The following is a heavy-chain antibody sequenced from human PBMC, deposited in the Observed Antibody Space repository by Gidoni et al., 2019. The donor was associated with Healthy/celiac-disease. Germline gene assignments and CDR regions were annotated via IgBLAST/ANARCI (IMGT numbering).Heavy chain of an antibody. Sequence: EVQLVQSGAEVKKPGESLKISCKCSGYSFTSYWIGWVRQMPGKGLEWMGIIYPGDSDTRYSPSFQGQVTISADKSISTAYLQWSSLKASDTAMYYCARLKATYSSSSGWASVLDYWGQGTLVTVSS. D-gene: IGHD6-6*01. V-gene: IGHV5-51*01. CDR1: GYSFTSYW. J-gene: IGHJ4*02. CDR2: IYPGDSDT. CDR3: ARLKATYSSSSGWASVLDY.